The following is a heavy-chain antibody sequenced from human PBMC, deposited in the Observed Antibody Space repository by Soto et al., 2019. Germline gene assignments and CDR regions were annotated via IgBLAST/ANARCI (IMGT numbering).Heavy chain of an antibody. CDR1: GFTFSGYY. V-gene: IGHV3-11*06. D-gene: IGHD3-16*01. CDR2: ISSSGSHT. CDR3: ARGSSAYRMFDY. J-gene: IGHJ4*02. Sequence: GGSLRLSCAASGFTFSGYYIHWIRQAPGKGLEWVSYISSSGSHTRYADSVKGRFTISRDNAKNSLYLQMSSLRAEDTAVYFCARGSSAYRMFDYWGQGTLVTVSS.